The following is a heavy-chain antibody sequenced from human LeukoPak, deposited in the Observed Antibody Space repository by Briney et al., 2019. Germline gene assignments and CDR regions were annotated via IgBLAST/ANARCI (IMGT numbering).Heavy chain of an antibody. V-gene: IGHV5-51*01. CDR2: IYPVDSDT. D-gene: IGHD2-15*01. J-gene: IGHJ5*02. CDR3: ARSQGYCSGGSCLQGDWFDP. CDR1: GYSFTSYW. Sequence: GESLKISCKGSGYSFTSYWIGWVRQMPGKGLEWMGIIYPVDSDTRYSPSFQGQVTISADKSISTAYLQWGSLKASDTAMYYCARSQGYCSGGSCLQGDWFDPWGQGTLVTVSS.